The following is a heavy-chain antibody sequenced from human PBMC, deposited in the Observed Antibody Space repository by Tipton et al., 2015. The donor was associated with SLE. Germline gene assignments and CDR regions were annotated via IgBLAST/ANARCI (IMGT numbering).Heavy chain of an antibody. V-gene: IGHV4-34*01. J-gene: IGHJ6*03. CDR3: ARVGMGSGYTGDYMDV. CDR1: GGSFSGYY. Sequence: TLSLTCAVYGGSFSGYYWSWIRQPPGKGLEWIGEISHRGSTNYNPSLQSRVTISADTSKNQFSLKLSSVTAADTAVYYCARVGMGSGYTGDYMDVWGKGTTVTVSS. CDR2: ISHRGST. D-gene: IGHD6-13*01.